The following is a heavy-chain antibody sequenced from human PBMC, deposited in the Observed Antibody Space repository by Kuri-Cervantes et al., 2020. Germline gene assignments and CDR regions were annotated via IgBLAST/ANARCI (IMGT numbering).Heavy chain of an antibody. CDR1: GFTFSNAW. CDR2: IKSKTDGGTT. Sequence: GESLKISCAASGFTFSNAWMSWVRQAPGKGLEWVGRIKSKTDGGTTDYAAPVKGRFTISRDDSKNTLYLQMNSLKTKDTAVYYCTTSLEGYYFDYWGQGTLVTVSS. CDR3: TTSLEGYYFDY. V-gene: IGHV3-15*01. D-gene: IGHD1-1*01. J-gene: IGHJ4*02.